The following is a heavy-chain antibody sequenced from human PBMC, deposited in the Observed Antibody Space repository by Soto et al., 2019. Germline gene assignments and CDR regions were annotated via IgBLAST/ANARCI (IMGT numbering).Heavy chain of an antibody. Sequence: EVQLLESGGGSVQPGGSLRLSCEASGFTFSSYAMNWVRQAPGKGLKWVSAINRSGGSAYYADSVKGRFTISRDNSRNTLYLQMNSLRAEDTAVYYCAGSYYDSSGTPYYFDLWGQGTLVTVSS. CDR2: INRSGGSA. CDR1: GFTFSSYA. D-gene: IGHD3-22*01. V-gene: IGHV3-23*01. J-gene: IGHJ4*02. CDR3: AGSYYDSSGTPYYFDL.